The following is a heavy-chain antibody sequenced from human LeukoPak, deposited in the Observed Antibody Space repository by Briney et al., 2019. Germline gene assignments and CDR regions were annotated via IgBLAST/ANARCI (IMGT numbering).Heavy chain of an antibody. CDR2: ISYDGSIN. Sequence: GGSLRLSCVASGFTFNSYAVHWVRQAPGKGLEWVAVISYDGSINFYAASVKGRFTISRHNSKNTLYLQMNSLRAEDTALYFCARDRRYCGGGSCYFDYFFDYWGQGTLVTVSS. D-gene: IGHD2-15*01. J-gene: IGHJ4*02. V-gene: IGHV3-30-3*01. CDR3: ARDRRYCGGGSCYFDYFFDY. CDR1: GFTFNSYA.